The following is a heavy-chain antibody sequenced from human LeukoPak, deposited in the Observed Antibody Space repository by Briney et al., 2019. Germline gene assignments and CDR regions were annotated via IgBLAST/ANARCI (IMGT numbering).Heavy chain of an antibody. CDR2: LYSGGST. D-gene: IGHD1-14*01. J-gene: IGHJ4*02. V-gene: IGHV3-53*01. Sequence: GGSLRLSCAASEFSVSSNYMSWVRQAPGKGLEWVSVLYSGGSTYYADSVKGRFTISGDNPKNTLYLQMNSLRAEDTAVYYCARLHRGTGTYFDYWGQGTLVTVSS. CDR1: EFSVSSNY. CDR3: ARLHRGTGTYFDY.